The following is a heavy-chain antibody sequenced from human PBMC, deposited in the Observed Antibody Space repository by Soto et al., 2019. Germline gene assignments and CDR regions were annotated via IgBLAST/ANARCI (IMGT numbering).Heavy chain of an antibody. CDR3: AGQSYESRGYYYAY. CDR1: GGYFIGYY. D-gene: IGHD3-22*01. J-gene: IGHJ4*02. V-gene: IGHV4-34*01. Sequence: SEPLSLTSTVDGGYFIGYYWSWIRQKPGKGLEWIGEINHSGSTNYNPSLKSRVTISVDTSKSHLSLKLSSVTAADTAVYYCAGQSYESRGYYYAYWGQGTLVTVSS. CDR2: INHSGST.